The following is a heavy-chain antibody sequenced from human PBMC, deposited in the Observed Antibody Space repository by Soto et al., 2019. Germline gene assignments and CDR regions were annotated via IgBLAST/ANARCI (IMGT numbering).Heavy chain of an antibody. J-gene: IGHJ6*02. D-gene: IGHD3-3*01. CDR3: ARDRADFWSGYSYYYYGMDV. Sequence: QVQLVESGGGVVQPGRSLRLSCAASGFTFSSYAMHCVRQAPGKGLEWVAVISYDGSNKYYADSVKGRFTISRDNSKNTLYLQMNSLRAEDTAVYYCARDRADFWSGYSYYYYGMDVWGQGTTVTVSS. CDR1: GFTFSSYA. V-gene: IGHV3-30-3*01. CDR2: ISYDGSNK.